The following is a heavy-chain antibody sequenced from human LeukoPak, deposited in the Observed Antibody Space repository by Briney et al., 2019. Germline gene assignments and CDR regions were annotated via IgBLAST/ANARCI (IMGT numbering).Heavy chain of an antibody. Sequence: SVKVSCKASGGTFSSYAISWVRQAPRQGLEWMGGIIPIFGTANYAQKFQGRVTITADESTSTAYMELSSLRSEDTAVYYCATHVAGYFDYWGQGTLVTVSS. J-gene: IGHJ4*02. CDR3: ATHVAGYFDY. CDR2: IIPIFGTA. D-gene: IGHD2-15*01. CDR1: GGTFSSYA. V-gene: IGHV1-69*13.